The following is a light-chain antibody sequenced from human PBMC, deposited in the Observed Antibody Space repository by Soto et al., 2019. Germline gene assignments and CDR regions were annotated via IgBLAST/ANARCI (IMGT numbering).Light chain of an antibody. V-gene: IGKV1-39*01. Sequence: DIQMTQSPSSLASSVGARVTITCRASQSISNYLNWYQQKPGKAPKVLIFDASSLQSGVASRFSGSGSGTDFTLTISSLQPEDSATYYCQQSYSAPWTFGQGTKVQVK. CDR3: QQSYSAPWT. CDR2: DAS. CDR1: QSISNY. J-gene: IGKJ1*01.